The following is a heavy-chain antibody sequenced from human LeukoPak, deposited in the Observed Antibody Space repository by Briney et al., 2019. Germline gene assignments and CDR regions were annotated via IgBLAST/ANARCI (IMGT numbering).Heavy chain of an antibody. J-gene: IGHJ5*02. CDR3: ARVFRRYCSGGSCERAEEFDP. Sequence: ASVKVSCKASGGSFSTDGITWVRQAPGQGLEWMGGIIPFFGTPYYSQKFQGRVTITADESTSTAYMELSSLRFDDTAVYYCARVFRRYCSGGSCERAEEFDPWGQGTLVTVSS. V-gene: IGHV1-69*13. CDR1: GGSFSTDG. CDR2: IIPFFGTP. D-gene: IGHD2-15*01.